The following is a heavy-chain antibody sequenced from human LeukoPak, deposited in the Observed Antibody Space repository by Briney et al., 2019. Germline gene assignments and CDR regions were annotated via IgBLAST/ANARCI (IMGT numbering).Heavy chain of an antibody. V-gene: IGHV3-33*01. Sequence: GGSLRLSCAASGFTFSSYGMHWVRQAPGKGLEWVAVIRYDGSEKSYADSVKGRFTISRDNSKNTLYLQMNSLRAEDTAVYYCARDTWDSSGYFVDYWGQGTLVTVSS. CDR3: ARDTWDSSGYFVDY. D-gene: IGHD3-22*01. J-gene: IGHJ4*02. CDR2: IRYDGSEK. CDR1: GFTFSSYG.